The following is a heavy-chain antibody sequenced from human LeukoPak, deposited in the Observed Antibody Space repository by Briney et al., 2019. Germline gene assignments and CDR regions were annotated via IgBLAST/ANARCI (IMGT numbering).Heavy chain of an antibody. J-gene: IGHJ4*02. CDR3: ARGGGYCTSTSCYYFDY. D-gene: IGHD2-2*01. V-gene: IGHV3-21*01. CDR1: GFTFSSYS. CDR2: ISSGSSYI. Sequence: GGSLRLSCAASGFTFSSYSMNWVRQAPGKGLEWVSSISSGSSYIYYADSVKGRFTISRDNARNSLNLQMNSLRAEDTAVYYCARGGGYCTSTSCYYFDYWGQGTLVTVPS.